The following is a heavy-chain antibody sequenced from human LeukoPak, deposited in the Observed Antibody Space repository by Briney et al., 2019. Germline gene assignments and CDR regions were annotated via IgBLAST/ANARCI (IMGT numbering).Heavy chain of an antibody. V-gene: IGHV3-7*01. CDR2: IKQDGSEK. Sequence: GGSLRLSCAASGFTFSSYWMSWVRQAPGKGLEWVANIKQDGSEKYYVDSVKGRFTISRDNAKNSLYLQMNNLRAEDTAVYYCARVCTIFGVVIMDYFDYWGQGTLVTVSS. D-gene: IGHD3-3*01. J-gene: IGHJ4*02. CDR3: ARVCTIFGVVIMDYFDY. CDR1: GFTFSSYW.